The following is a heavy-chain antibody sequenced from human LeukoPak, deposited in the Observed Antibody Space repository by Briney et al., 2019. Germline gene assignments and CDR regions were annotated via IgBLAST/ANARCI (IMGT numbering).Heavy chain of an antibody. CDR2: ISSSSSTI. Sequence: PGGSLRLSCAASGFTFSSYSMNWVRQAPGKGLEWVSYISSSSSTIYYADSVKGRFTISRDNAKNSLYLQMNSLRAEDTAVYYCARDPVSFLRYFDYWGQGTLVTVSS. V-gene: IGHV3-48*01. D-gene: IGHD3-9*01. CDR1: GFTFSSYS. CDR3: ARDPVSFLRYFDY. J-gene: IGHJ4*02.